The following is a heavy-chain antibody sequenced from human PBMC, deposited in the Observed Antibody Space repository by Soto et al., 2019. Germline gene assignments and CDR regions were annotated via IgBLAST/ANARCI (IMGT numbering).Heavy chain of an antibody. D-gene: IGHD3-16*01. CDR2: ISTNSDYI. CDR3: ARGGSAERRTGGDYYYYYPMDV. J-gene: IGHJ6*02. Sequence: GGSLRLSCASSGFTFASYNMLWVRQAPGKGLEWVASISTNSDYIYHADSVKGRFTVSRDNAKKSLFLEMTTLRDEDTAVYYCARGGSAERRTGGDYYYYYPMDVWGQGTTVTVSS. V-gene: IGHV3-21*01. CDR1: GFTFASYN.